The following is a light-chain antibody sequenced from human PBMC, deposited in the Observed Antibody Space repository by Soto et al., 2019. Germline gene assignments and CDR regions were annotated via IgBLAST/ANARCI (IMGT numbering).Light chain of an antibody. CDR2: DAS. CDR3: QQYGSSPRT. V-gene: IGKV3-20*01. J-gene: IGKJ1*01. CDR1: QSVSYY. Sequence: EIVLTQSPGTLSLSPGGRATLSCRASQSVSYYLAWYQQKPGQAPRLLIYDASSRATGVPDRFSGSGSGTDFTLTISRLEPEDFAVYYCQQYGSSPRTFGQGTKVDIK.